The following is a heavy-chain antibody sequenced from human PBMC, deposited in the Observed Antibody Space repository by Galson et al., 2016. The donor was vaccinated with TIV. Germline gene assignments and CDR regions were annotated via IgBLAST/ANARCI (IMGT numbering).Heavy chain of an antibody. V-gene: IGHV4-59*01. Sequence: SLTCTVSGGSISSYFWSWIRQPPGKGLEWIGNIYYTGTTNSNPSLKSRVTISGDISKNQFSLKLRSVTAADTAVYYCARDNANFPRALDYWGQGTLVTVSS. CDR2: IYYTGTT. D-gene: IGHD2-8*01. J-gene: IGHJ4*02. CDR3: ARDNANFPRALDY. CDR1: GGSISSYF.